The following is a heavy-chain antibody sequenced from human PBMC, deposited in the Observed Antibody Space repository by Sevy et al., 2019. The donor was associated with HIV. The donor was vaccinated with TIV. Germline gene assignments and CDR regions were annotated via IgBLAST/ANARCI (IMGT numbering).Heavy chain of an antibody. D-gene: IGHD1-7*01. Sequence: GGSLRLSCAASGFTFSKYWMGWVRQAPGKGLEWVANIKQDAGQKYYVDSVKGRFTISRDNAKNSLYLQMNSLRAEDTAVYFCARDDGNYYFHYWGQGTLVTLSS. CDR2: IKQDAGQK. J-gene: IGHJ4*02. V-gene: IGHV3-7*01. CDR3: ARDDGNYYFHY. CDR1: GFTFSKYW.